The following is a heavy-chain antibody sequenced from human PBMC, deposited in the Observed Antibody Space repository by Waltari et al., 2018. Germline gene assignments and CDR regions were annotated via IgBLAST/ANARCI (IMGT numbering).Heavy chain of an antibody. V-gene: IGHV4-34*01. CDR3: ARRRPRWFDP. CDR1: GGPFIGSY. CDR2: IHHSGST. Sequence: QVQLQQWGAGLLKPSETLSVTCAVHGGPFIGSYWCWIRQPPGKGLELIGEIHHSGSTNYNPSLKSRVTISVDTSKNQFSLKLSSVTAADTAVYYCARRRPRWFDPWGQGTLVTVSS. D-gene: IGHD1-1*01. J-gene: IGHJ5*02.